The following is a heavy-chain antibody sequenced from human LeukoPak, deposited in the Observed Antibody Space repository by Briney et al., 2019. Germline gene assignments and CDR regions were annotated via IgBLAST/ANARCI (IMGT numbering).Heavy chain of an antibody. CDR1: GYSFNTYW. V-gene: IGHV5-51*01. J-gene: IGHJ5*02. CDR3: AKDSKQLGVRGGWLDP. Sequence: GESLKISCKGSGYSFNTYWIGWVRQMPGKGLEWMGIIYPGDSDTKYSPSFQGQVTISADKSISTAYLQLDSLRVEDTVIYYCAKDSKQLGVRGGWLDPWGQGTLVTVSS. CDR2: IYPGDSDT. D-gene: IGHD3-10*01.